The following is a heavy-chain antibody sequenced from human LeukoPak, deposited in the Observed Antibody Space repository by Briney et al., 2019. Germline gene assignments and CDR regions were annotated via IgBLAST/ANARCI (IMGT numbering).Heavy chain of an antibody. D-gene: IGHD6-13*01. J-gene: IGHJ4*02. Sequence: SETLSLTCTVSGGSISNYYWSWIRQPAGKGLDWIGHIYISGSTNYNPSLKSRVTMSVEKSKSQFSLKLSSVTAADTAVYYCATFSSSWFFDYWGQGTLVTVSS. CDR1: GGSISNYY. CDR2: IYISGST. V-gene: IGHV4-4*07. CDR3: ATFSSSWFFDY.